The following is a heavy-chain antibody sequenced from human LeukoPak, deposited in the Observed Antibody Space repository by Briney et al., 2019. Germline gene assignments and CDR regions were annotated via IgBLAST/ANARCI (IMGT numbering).Heavy chain of an antibody. J-gene: IGHJ4*02. CDR3: ARAPYYYDSSGYPPNFDY. Sequence: GGSLRLSCAASGFTFDDYAMHWVRQAPGKGLEWVSLISGDGGSTYYADSVKGRFTISRDNAKNSLYLQMNSLRDEDTAVYYCARAPYYYDSSGYPPNFDYWGQGTLVTVSS. CDR2: ISGDGGST. V-gene: IGHV3-43*02. D-gene: IGHD3-22*01. CDR1: GFTFDDYA.